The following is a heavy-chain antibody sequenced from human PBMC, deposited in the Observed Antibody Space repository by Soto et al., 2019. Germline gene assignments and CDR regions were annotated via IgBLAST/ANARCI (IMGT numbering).Heavy chain of an antibody. Sequence: GGSLRLSCVVSEFTFSSSWMHWVRQGPGKGLVWVSRINSDGSYKNYADSVKGRFTTSRDNAKSILYLQMNSLRAEDTALYYCVTGWADYWGQGTLVTVSS. J-gene: IGHJ4*02. CDR1: EFTFSSSW. D-gene: IGHD1-26*01. V-gene: IGHV3-74*01. CDR2: INSDGSYK. CDR3: VTGWADY.